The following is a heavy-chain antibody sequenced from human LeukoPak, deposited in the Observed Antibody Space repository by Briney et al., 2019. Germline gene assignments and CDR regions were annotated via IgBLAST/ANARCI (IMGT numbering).Heavy chain of an antibody. CDR1: GGSISNYF. V-gene: IGHV4-59*01. Sequence: SETLSLTCSVSGGSISNYFWTWIVQPPGKGVEWLGYIYSSGSTSYNPSLKSRVTISVDTSKNRFSLKLSTVTAADTAVYYCARVRDYPSYFDYWGQGTLVTVSS. D-gene: IGHD4-17*01. CDR2: IYSSGST. CDR3: ARVRDYPSYFDY. J-gene: IGHJ4*02.